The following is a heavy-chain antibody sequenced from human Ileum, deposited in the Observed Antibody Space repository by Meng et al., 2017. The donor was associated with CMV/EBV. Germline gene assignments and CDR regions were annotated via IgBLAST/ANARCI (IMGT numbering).Heavy chain of an antibody. J-gene: IGHJ6*02. Sequence: GESLKISCAASGFTFSSIAMHWVRQAPGKGLEWVAVISYDGSNKYYADSVKGRFTISRDNSKNTLYLQMNSLRAEDTAVYYCARGGTVLDYGMDVWGQGTTVTVSS. CDR1: GFTFSSIA. V-gene: IGHV3-30-3*01. CDR3: ARGGTVLDYGMDV. CDR2: ISYDGSNK. D-gene: IGHD3-3*01.